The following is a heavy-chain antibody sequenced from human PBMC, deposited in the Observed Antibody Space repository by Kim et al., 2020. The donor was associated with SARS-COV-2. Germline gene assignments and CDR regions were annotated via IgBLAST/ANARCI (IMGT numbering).Heavy chain of an antibody. Sequence: GGSLRLSCAASGFTFSSYAMHWVRQAPGKGLEWVAVISYDGSNKYYADSVKGRFTISRDNSKNTLYLQMNSLRAEDTAVYYCASSYILTYYFDYWGQGTLVTVSS. J-gene: IGHJ4*02. CDR3: ASSYILTYYFDY. V-gene: IGHV3-30*04. CDR1: GFTFSSYA. CDR2: ISYDGSNK. D-gene: IGHD3-9*01.